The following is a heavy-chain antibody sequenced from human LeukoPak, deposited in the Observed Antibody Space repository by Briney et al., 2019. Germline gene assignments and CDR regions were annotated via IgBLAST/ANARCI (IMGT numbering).Heavy chain of an antibody. Sequence: GGSLRLSCAASGFTFSSYAMSWVRQAPGKGLEWVSAISGSGGSTSYADSVKGRFTISRDNSKNTLYLQMNSLRAEDTAVYYCAKGRKRFGEISFDYWGQGTLVTVSS. CDR3: AKGRKRFGEISFDY. CDR2: ISGSGGST. CDR1: GFTFSSYA. D-gene: IGHD3-10*01. V-gene: IGHV3-23*01. J-gene: IGHJ4*02.